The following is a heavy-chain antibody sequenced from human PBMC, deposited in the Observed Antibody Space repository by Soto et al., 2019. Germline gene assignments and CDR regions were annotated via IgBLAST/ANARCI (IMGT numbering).Heavy chain of an antibody. Sequence: QVQLQESGPGLVEPSGTLSLTCAVSLVSISSGNWWSWVRQPPGRGLEYIGEFSHSGTTNYNPSLESRVTISLDASKDLLSLTLTSVTAADTAVYYCATKNVPTPGDYWGQGTLVIVPS. V-gene: IGHV4-4*02. CDR3: ATKNVPTPGDY. CDR1: LVSISSGNW. CDR2: FSHSGTT. J-gene: IGHJ4*02.